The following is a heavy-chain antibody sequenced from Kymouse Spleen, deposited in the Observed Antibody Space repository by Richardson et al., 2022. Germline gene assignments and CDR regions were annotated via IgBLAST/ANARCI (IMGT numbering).Heavy chain of an antibody. J-gene: IGHJ4*02. CDR3: AKDEIAARRGAFDY. D-gene: IGHD6-6*01. V-gene: IGHV3-30*18. CDR2: ISYDGSNK. CDR1: GFTFSSYG. Sequence: QVQLVESGGGVVQPGRSLRLSCAASGFTFSSYGMHWVRQAPGKGLEWVAVISYDGSNKYYADSVKGRFTISRDNSKNTLYLQMNSLRAEDTAVYYCAKDEIAARRGAFDYWGQGTLVTVSS.